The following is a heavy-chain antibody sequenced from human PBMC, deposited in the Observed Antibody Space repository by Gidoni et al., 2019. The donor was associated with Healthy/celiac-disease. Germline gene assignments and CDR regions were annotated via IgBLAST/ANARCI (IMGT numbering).Heavy chain of an antibody. V-gene: IGHV5-10-1*03. J-gene: IGHJ3*02. CDR1: GYSFTSYW. Sequence: EVQLVQSGAEVKKPGESLRISCKGSGYSFTSYWISWVRQMPGKGLEWMGRIDPSDSYTNYSPSFQGHVTISADKSISTAYLQWSSLKASDTAMYYCARRLSQPNNWNDDAFDIWGQGTMVTVSS. CDR3: ARRLSQPNNWNDDAFDI. CDR2: IDPSDSYT. D-gene: IGHD1-1*01.